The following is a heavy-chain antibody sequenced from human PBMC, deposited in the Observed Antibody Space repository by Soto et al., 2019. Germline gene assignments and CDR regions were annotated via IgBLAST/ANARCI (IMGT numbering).Heavy chain of an antibody. CDR2: IYHTGST. J-gene: IGHJ4*02. D-gene: IGHD3-3*01. CDR1: GGSISSSGFS. CDR3: ARRDDFWSGYSIDY. Sequence: SETLSLTCTVSGGSISSSGFSWSWIRQPPGKGLEWIGYIYHTGSTYYSPSLKSRLTMSVDTSKNQFSLKLTSVTAADTAVYYCARRDDFWSGYSIDYWGLGTLVTVSS. V-gene: IGHV4-30-2*01.